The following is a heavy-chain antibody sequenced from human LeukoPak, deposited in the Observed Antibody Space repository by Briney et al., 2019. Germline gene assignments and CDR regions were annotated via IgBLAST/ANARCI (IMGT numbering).Heavy chain of an antibody. Sequence: SVKVSCKASVGTFSSYAISWVRQAPGQGLEWMGGIDPIFGTANNAQTFQGRVTNTADESTSTAYMELSSLRSEDTAVYYCARHPQGEVQVYYYYYMDVWGKGTTVTVSS. CDR2: IDPIFGTA. V-gene: IGHV1-69*01. CDR1: VGTFSSYA. J-gene: IGHJ6*03. CDR3: ARHPQGEVQVYYYYYMDV. D-gene: IGHD1-26*01.